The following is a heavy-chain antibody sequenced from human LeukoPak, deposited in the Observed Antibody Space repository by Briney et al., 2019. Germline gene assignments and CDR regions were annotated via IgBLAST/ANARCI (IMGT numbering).Heavy chain of an antibody. CDR1: GYTFTSYD. V-gene: IGHV1-8*01. Sequence: ASVKVSCKASGYTFTSYDINWVRQATGQGLEWMGWMNPNSGNTGYAQKFQGRVTMTRNTSISTAYMELSSLRSEDTAVYYCARGVSVSVFLFLGSGDGRWFDPWGQGTLVTVSS. CDR3: ARGVSVSVFLFLGSGDGRWFDP. J-gene: IGHJ5*02. D-gene: IGHD7-27*01. CDR2: MNPNSGNT.